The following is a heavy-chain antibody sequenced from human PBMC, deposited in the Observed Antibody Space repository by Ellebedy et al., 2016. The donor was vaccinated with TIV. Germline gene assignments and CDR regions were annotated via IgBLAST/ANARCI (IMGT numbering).Heavy chain of an antibody. V-gene: IGHV3-23*01. D-gene: IGHD1-7*01. CDR2: IGGTGGTT. J-gene: IGHJ4*02. Sequence: GESLKISCAASGISLRSYAMSWVRQAPGKGLEWVSTIGGTGGTTYYRESGKGRFTVSRDTSRNTLYLQMSSLRAEDTAVYYCAKLPVAYNWNYADDYWGQGTLVTVSS. CDR3: AKLPVAYNWNYADDY. CDR1: GISLRSYA.